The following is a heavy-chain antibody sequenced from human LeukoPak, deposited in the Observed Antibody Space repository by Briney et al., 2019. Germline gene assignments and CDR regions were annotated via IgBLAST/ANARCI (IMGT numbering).Heavy chain of an antibody. CDR3: ARAGGYSYGFDY. J-gene: IGHJ4*02. CDR1: GGSISSGGYS. D-gene: IGHD5-18*01. V-gene: IGHV4-30-2*01. CDR2: IYHSGST. Sequence: SETLSLTCAVSGGSISSGGYSWSWIRQPPGKGLEWIGYIYHSGSTYYNPSLRSRVTISVDRSKNQFSLKLSSVTAADTAVYYCARAGGYSYGFDYWGQGTLVTVSS.